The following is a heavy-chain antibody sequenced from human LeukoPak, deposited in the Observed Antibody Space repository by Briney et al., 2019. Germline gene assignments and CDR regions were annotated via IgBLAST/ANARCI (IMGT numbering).Heavy chain of an antibody. CDR3: SGSGYIAYNLNY. V-gene: IGHV4-34*01. Sequence: SETLSLTCAVYGGSFSGYYWSWIRQPPGKGLEWIGEINHSGSTNYNPSLKSRVTISVDTSKNQFSLKRSSVTAADTAVYYCSGSGYIAYNLNYWGQGTLVT. CDR1: GGSFSGYY. J-gene: IGHJ4*02. D-gene: IGHD5-12*01. CDR2: INHSGST.